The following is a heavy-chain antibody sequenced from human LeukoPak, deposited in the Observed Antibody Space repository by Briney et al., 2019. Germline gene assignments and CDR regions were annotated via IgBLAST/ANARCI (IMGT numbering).Heavy chain of an antibody. D-gene: IGHD6-13*01. CDR1: GYSFTNYW. J-gene: IGHJ3*02. CDR3: ARPRIAAAGYAFDI. Sequence: HGESLKISCKDSGYSFTNYWIGWVRQMPGKNLEWMGIIYVGDSDTRYSPSFQGQVTISADKSINTAYLQWSSLKASDTAMYYCARPRIAAAGYAFDIWGQGTMVTVSS. V-gene: IGHV5-51*01. CDR2: IYVGDSDT.